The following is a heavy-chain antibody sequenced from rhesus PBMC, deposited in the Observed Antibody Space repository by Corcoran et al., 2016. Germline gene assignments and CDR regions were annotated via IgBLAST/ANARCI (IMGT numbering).Heavy chain of an antibody. J-gene: IGHJ5-2*02. CDR1: GRSASSNY. V-gene: IGHV4-173*01. D-gene: IGHD2-39*01. CDR3: ATLVGVPGSLDV. CDR2: ISGSGGGA. Sequence: QVQLQESGPGLVKPSETRSLTCAVSGRSASSNYWPWIRQSPGKGLEWIGRISGSGGGADYNPSLKSRVTLSTETSKNQFSLRLTSVTAADTALYFCATLVGVPGSLDVWGRGVLVTVSS.